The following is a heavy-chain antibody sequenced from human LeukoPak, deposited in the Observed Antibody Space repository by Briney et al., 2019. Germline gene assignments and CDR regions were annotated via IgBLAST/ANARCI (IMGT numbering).Heavy chain of an antibody. J-gene: IGHJ4*02. Sequence: ASETLSLTCTVSGGSISTHYWSWIRQPAGKGLEWIGRISTTGSSNYNPSLKSRVTMLVDTSKNQLSLNLRSVTAADTAVYYCAREVEMARQFDYWGQGTLVTVSS. CDR2: ISTTGSS. V-gene: IGHV4-4*07. CDR1: GGSISTHY. CDR3: AREVEMARQFDY. D-gene: IGHD5-24*01.